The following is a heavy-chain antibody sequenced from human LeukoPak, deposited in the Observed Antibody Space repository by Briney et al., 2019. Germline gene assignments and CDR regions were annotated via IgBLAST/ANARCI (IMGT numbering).Heavy chain of an antibody. V-gene: IGHV1-8*01. CDR2: MNPNSGNT. CDR3: ARALTQYYDSSAAAGY. CDR1: GYTFTSYD. J-gene: IGHJ4*02. D-gene: IGHD3-22*01. Sequence: GASVKVSCKASGYTFTSYDINWVRQATGQGLEWMGWMNPNSGNTGYAQKFQGRVTMTRNTSISTAYMELSSLRSEDTAVYHCARALTQYYDSSAAAGYWGQGTLVTVSS.